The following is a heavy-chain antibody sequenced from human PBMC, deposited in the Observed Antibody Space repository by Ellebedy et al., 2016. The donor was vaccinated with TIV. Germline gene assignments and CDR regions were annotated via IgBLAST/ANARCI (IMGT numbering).Heavy chain of an antibody. CDR3: AREDMTTVTSTYAFDI. CDR1: GFTFSSYW. J-gene: IGHJ3*02. Sequence: GESLKISCAASGFTFSSYWMHWVRHAPGKGLVWVSRINSDGSSTSYADSVKGRFTISRDNAKNTLYLQMNSLRAEDTAVYYCAREDMTTVTSTYAFDIWGQGTMVTVSS. V-gene: IGHV3-74*01. CDR2: INSDGSST. D-gene: IGHD4-17*01.